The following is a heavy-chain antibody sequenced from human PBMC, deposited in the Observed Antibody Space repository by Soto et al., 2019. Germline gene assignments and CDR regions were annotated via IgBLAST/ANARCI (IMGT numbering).Heavy chain of an antibody. CDR1: GGSISSNSW. J-gene: IGHJ3*02. D-gene: IGHD3-16*01. V-gene: IGHV4-4*02. Sequence: PSETLSLTCDVSGGSISSNSWWSWVRQPPGKALEWIGGVFSSGNTNYNPSLRSRLTISVDKSKIQFSLKLNSVTAADTAVYYCTRGRRMPVFGGFAFDIWVQGTSVT. CDR3: TRGRRMPVFGGFAFDI. CDR2: VFSSGNT.